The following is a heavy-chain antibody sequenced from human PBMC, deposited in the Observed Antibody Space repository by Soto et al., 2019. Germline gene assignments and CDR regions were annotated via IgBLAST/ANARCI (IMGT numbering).Heavy chain of an antibody. D-gene: IGHD6-6*01. Sequence: VQLVESGGGLIQPGGSLRLSCAASGFTVSSNYMSWVRQAPGKGLEWVSVIYSGGSTYYADSVKGRFTISRDNSKNTLYLQMNSLRAEDTAVYYCARTSIAARPFHPFDYWGQGTLVTVSS. V-gene: IGHV3-53*01. CDR2: IYSGGST. CDR1: GFTVSSNY. J-gene: IGHJ4*02. CDR3: ARTSIAARPFHPFDY.